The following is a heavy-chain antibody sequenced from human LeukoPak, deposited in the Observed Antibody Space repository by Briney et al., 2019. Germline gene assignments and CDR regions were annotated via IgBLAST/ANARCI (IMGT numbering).Heavy chain of an antibody. CDR1: GFTFSSYW. Sequence: PGGSLRLSCAASGFTFSSYWMSWVRQAPGKGLEWVANIRQDGSEKYYVDSVKGRFTISRDNAKNSLYLQMNSLRAEDTAVYYCARDKGQQLVLWYFDLWGRGTLVTVSS. D-gene: IGHD6-13*01. CDR3: ARDKGQQLVLWYFDL. J-gene: IGHJ2*01. CDR2: IRQDGSEK. V-gene: IGHV3-7*01.